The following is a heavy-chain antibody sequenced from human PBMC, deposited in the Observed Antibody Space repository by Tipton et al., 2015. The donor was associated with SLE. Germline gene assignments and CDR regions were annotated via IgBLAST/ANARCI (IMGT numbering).Heavy chain of an antibody. Sequence: TLSLTCTVSGGSISSSSYYWDWIRQPPGKGLEWIGSIYYSGSTYYNPSLKSRVTIYVDTSKNQFSLKLSSVTAADTAVYYCAGYTSGWYNGPDYWGQGTLVTVSS. V-gene: IGHV4-39*01. CDR3: AGYTSGWYNGPDY. CDR1: GGSISSSSYY. D-gene: IGHD6-19*01. J-gene: IGHJ4*02. CDR2: IYYSGST.